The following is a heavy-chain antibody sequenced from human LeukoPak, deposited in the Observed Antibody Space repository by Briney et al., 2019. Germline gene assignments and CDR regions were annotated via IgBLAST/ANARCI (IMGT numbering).Heavy chain of an antibody. J-gene: IGHJ4*02. Sequence: GGSLRLSCAASGFTVSSNYMSWVRQAPGKGLEWVSVTYSGGSTYYADSVKGRFTISRDNSKNTLYLQMNSLRAEDTAVYYCATPNEGGYYGPFDYWGQGTLVTVSS. CDR3: ATPNEGGYYGPFDY. D-gene: IGHD3-22*01. V-gene: IGHV3-66*02. CDR1: GFTVSSNY. CDR2: TYSGGST.